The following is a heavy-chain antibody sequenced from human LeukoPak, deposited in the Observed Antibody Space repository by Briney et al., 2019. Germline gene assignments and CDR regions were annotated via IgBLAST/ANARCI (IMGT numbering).Heavy chain of an antibody. Sequence: GASVKVSCKASGYTFTSYDINGVRQATGQGLEWMGWMNPNSGNTGFAQKFHGRLTMTRDTSTITAYIELSSLRSEGTAVYYCARVPRRGDRFDLWGQGTLVTVSS. CDR3: ARVPRRGDRFDL. V-gene: IGHV1-8*01. D-gene: IGHD3-10*01. J-gene: IGHJ5*02. CDR1: GYTFTSYD. CDR2: MNPNSGNT.